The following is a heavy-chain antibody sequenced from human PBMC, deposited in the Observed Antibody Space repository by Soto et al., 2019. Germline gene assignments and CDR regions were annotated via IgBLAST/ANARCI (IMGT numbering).Heavy chain of an antibody. CDR3: ARAFTVTTHWFDP. Sequence: PSETLSLTCAVYGGSFSGYYWSWIRQPPGKGLEWIGEINHSGSTNYNPSLKSRVTISVDTSKNQFSLKLSSVTAADTAVYYCARAFTVTTHWFDPWGQGTLVTVSS. D-gene: IGHD4-17*01. J-gene: IGHJ5*02. CDR2: INHSGST. CDR1: GGSFSGYY. V-gene: IGHV4-34*01.